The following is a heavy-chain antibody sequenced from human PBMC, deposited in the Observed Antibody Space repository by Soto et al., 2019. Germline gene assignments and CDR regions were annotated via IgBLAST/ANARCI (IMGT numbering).Heavy chain of an antibody. CDR2: INSDGSST. J-gene: IGHJ4*02. V-gene: IGHV3-74*01. CDR1: GFTFSSYW. Sequence: GGSLRLSCAASGFTFSSYWMHWVRQAPGKGLVWVSRINSDGSSTSYADSVKGRFTISRDNAKNTLYLQMNSLRAEDTAVYYCASHIAARQPGLDYWGQGTLVTVSS. D-gene: IGHD6-6*01. CDR3: ASHIAARQPGLDY.